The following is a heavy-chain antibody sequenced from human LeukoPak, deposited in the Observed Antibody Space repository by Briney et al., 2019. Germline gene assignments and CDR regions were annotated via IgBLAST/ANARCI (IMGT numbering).Heavy chain of an antibody. Sequence: GALRLSCAASGFTFSSYSMNWVRQAPGKGLEWVSSISSSSSYIYYADSVKGRFTISRDNAKNSLYLQMNSLRAEDTAVYYCARGYYYDRSGYYLDYWGQGTLVTVSS. CDR3: ARGYYYDRSGYYLDY. CDR1: GFTFSSYS. V-gene: IGHV3-21*01. J-gene: IGHJ4*02. D-gene: IGHD3-22*01. CDR2: ISSSSSYI.